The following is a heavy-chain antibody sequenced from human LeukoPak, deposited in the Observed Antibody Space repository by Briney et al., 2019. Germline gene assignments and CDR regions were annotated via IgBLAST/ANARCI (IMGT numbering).Heavy chain of an antibody. CDR3: ARAWAVDRGLDV. D-gene: IGHD3-10*01. V-gene: IGHV3-33*01. J-gene: IGHJ6*02. Sequence: PGGSLRLSCEASGFTFSNYAMHWVRQAPGKGLEWVAVAYFDGKSYFYAHFVEGRFTISRDNSKNTLNLQMSDLRVEDTALYYCARAWAVDRGLDVWGQGTTVTVSS. CDR1: GFTFSNYA. CDR2: AYFDGKSY.